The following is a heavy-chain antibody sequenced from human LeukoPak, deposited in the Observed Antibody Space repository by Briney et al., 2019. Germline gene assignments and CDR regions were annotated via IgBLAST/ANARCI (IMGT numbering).Heavy chain of an antibody. CDR1: GGSISSDDHY. CDR2: IFYSGTT. J-gene: IGHJ4*02. CDR3: ARVGYGDYF. V-gene: IGHV4-30-4*01. D-gene: IGHD4-17*01. Sequence: SETLSLTCIVSGGSISSDDHYWNWIRQSPGKGLEWIGYIFYSGTTYYNPSLGSRVTMSVDTSKNHFSLELQSVTAADTAVYYCARVGYGDYFWGQGTLVTVSS.